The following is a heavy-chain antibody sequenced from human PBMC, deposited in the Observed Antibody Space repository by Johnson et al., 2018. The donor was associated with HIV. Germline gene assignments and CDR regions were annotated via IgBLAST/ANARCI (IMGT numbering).Heavy chain of an antibody. Sequence: QVQLVESGGGVVQPGRSLRLSCAASGFTFSSYAMNWVRQAPGKGLEWVAVISYDGSNKYYADSVKGRFTISRDNSKNTLYLQMNSLRAEDTAVYYCARPRTGSDAFDIWGQGTMVTVSS. CDR3: ARPRTGSDAFDI. V-gene: IGHV3-30*04. J-gene: IGHJ3*02. CDR2: ISYDGSNK. D-gene: IGHD7-27*01. CDR1: GFTFSSYA.